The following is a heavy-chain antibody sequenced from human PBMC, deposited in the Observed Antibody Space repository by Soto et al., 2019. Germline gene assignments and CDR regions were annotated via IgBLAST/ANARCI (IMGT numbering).Heavy chain of an antibody. CDR3: ARDSGSYAPTDAFDI. V-gene: IGHV1-46*01. Sequence: ASVKVSCKASGYTFTSYYMHWVRQAPGQGLEWMGIINPSGGSTSYAQKFQGRVTMTRDTSTSTVYMELSSLRSEDTAVYYCARDSGSYAPTDAFDIWGQGTMVTVSS. D-gene: IGHD1-26*01. CDR1: GYTFTSYY. CDR2: INPSGGST. J-gene: IGHJ3*02.